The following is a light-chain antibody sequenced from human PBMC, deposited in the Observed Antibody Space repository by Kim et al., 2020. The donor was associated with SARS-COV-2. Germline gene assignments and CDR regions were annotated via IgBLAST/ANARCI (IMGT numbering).Light chain of an antibody. Sequence: SSELTQDPAVSVALGQTVRITCQGDSLRSYYASWYQQKPGQAPVLVIYDKNNRPSWIPVRFSGSNSENTASLTITGAQAEDEADYYCNSRDSSGNHLVFGGVTQLTVL. CDR3: NSRDSSGNHLV. CDR2: DKN. CDR1: SLRSYY. V-gene: IGLV3-19*01. J-gene: IGLJ3*02.